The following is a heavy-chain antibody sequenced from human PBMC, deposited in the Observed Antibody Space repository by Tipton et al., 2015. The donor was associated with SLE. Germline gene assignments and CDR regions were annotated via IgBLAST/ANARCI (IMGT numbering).Heavy chain of an antibody. CDR1: GFTFNTYA. D-gene: IGHD2-2*01. V-gene: IGHV3-30-3*01. CDR2: TSYDGGNK. J-gene: IGHJ5*02. Sequence: SLRLSCAASGFTFNTYALHWVRQAPGKGLEWVAVTSYDGGNKYYADSVKGRFTISRDNSKNTMYLQMESLRPEDTAMYYCVRDSRGGSSSWYVDWLDPWGQGTLVTVFS. CDR3: VRDSRGGSSSWYVDWLDP.